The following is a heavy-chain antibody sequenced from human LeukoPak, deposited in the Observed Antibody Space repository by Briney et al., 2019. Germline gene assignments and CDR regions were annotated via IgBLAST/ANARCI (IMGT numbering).Heavy chain of an antibody. J-gene: IGHJ3*02. CDR2: IYYSGST. D-gene: IGHD3-9*01. CDR1: GGSSSSYY. Sequence: SETLSLTCTVSGGSSSSYYWSWIRQPPGKGLEWIGYIYYSGSTNYNPSLKSRVTISVDTSKNQFSLKLSSVTAADTAVYYCARDGQDYGILTGYSALRAFDIWGQGTMVTVSS. V-gene: IGHV4-59*01. CDR3: ARDGQDYGILTGYSALRAFDI.